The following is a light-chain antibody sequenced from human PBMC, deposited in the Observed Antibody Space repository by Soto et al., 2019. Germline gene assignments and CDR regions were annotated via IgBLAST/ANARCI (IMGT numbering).Light chain of an antibody. Sequence: EILMTQSPATLSLSPGESATLSCRASQSVSSNLAWYQQKPGQAPMLLIYGASTRATGIQARFSGSGSGTEFTLTISSLQSEDFAVYYCKQYNNWWTFGQGTKVDIK. CDR2: GAS. V-gene: IGKV3-15*01. CDR3: KQYNNWWT. J-gene: IGKJ1*01. CDR1: QSVSSN.